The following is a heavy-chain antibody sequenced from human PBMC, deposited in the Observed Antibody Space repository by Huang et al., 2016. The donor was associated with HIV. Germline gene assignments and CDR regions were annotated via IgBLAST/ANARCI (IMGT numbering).Heavy chain of an antibody. J-gene: IGHJ4*02. CDR2: INPHSGGR. Sequence: QVQRVQSGAEVKKPGASVKISCKASGYTFTDYYIHWVRQAPGQGLEWMGWINPHSGGRKFAQKFQGRVTMTGDTSINTAYMDLSGLRSDDTAVYYCVRRTFDYWGQGTLVTVSS. D-gene: IGHD2-8*01. CDR3: VRRTFDY. CDR1: GYTFTDYY. V-gene: IGHV1-2*02.